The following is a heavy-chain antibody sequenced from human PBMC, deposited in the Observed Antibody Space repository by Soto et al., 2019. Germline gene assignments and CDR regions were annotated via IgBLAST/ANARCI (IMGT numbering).Heavy chain of an antibody. CDR2: ISYDGSNK. Sequence: QVQLVESGGGVVQPGRSLRLSCAASGFTFSIYAMHWVRQAPGKGLEWVAVISYDGSNKYYADSVKGRFTISRDNSKNTLYLQMNSLRAEDTAVDYCARDSTGEYYFDYWGQGTLVTVSS. CDR3: ARDSTGEYYFDY. D-gene: IGHD6-13*01. V-gene: IGHV3-30-3*01. CDR1: GFTFSIYA. J-gene: IGHJ4*02.